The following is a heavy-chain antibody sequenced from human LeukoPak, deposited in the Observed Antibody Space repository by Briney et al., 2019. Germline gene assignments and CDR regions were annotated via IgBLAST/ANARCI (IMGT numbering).Heavy chain of an antibody. V-gene: IGHV1-24*01. J-gene: IGHJ6*03. CDR3: ARVPSRIVVVPAAPYYYYYYMDV. Sequence: ASVKVSCKVSGYTLTELSMHWVRQAPGKGLEWMGGFDPEDGETIYAQKFQGRVTITADESTSTAYMELSSLRSEDTAVYYCARVPSRIVVVPAAPYYYYYYMDVWGKGTTVTVSS. D-gene: IGHD2-2*01. CDR2: FDPEDGET. CDR1: GYTLTELS.